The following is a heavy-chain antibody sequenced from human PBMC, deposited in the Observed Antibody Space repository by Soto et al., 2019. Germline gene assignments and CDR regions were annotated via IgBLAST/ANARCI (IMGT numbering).Heavy chain of an antibody. J-gene: IGHJ4*02. CDR1: GYTFTSYG. D-gene: IGHD6-13*01. Sequence: QVQLVQSGAEVKKPGASVKVSCKASGYTFTSYGISWVRQAPGQGLEWMGWNSAYNGNTNYAQKLQGRVTMTTDTSTSTAYMELRSLRSDVTAVYYCARALSGYSSSWYADYWGQGTLVTVSS. CDR3: ARALSGYSSSWYADY. CDR2: NSAYNGNT. V-gene: IGHV1-18*01.